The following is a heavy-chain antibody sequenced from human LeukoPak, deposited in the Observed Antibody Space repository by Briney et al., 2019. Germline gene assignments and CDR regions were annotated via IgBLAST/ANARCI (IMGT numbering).Heavy chain of an antibody. CDR3: ARDRYCSGGSCQLTGYFDC. CDR1: GFTFSDYY. D-gene: IGHD2-15*01. CDR2: ISSSGSTI. J-gene: IGHJ4*02. V-gene: IGHV3-11*01. Sequence: GGSVRLSCAACGFTFSDYYMSWIRQAPGKGLEWVSYISSSGSTIYYADSVKGRFTISRDNAKNSLYLQMDSLRAEDTAVYYCARDRYCSGGSCQLTGYFDCWGQGTLVTVSS.